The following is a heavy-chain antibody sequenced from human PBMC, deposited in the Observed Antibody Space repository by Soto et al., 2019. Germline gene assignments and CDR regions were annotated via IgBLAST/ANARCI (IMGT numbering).Heavy chain of an antibody. D-gene: IGHD3-16*01. V-gene: IGHV3-33*05. CDR3: ARWGRTGGLDV. CDR1: GFTFRSYV. J-gene: IGHJ4*02. Sequence: QVQLVESGGGVIQPGTSLRLSCVGSGFTFRSYVIHWVRQAPGKGLEWVALTSYDGSNNFYGDSVKGRFTISRHNSRNTVELQMDSLRFEDTALYYCARWGRTGGLDVWGQGTLVSVSS. CDR2: TSYDGSNN.